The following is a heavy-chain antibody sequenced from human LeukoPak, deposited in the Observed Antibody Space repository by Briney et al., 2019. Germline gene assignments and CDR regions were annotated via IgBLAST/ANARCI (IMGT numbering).Heavy chain of an antibody. CDR3: AREYLYGVGQLGRNWFDP. Sequence: SETLSLTCTVSGGSISSYYWSWIRQPAGKGLEWIGRIYTSGSTNYNPSLKSRVTMSVDTSKNQFSLKLSSVTAADTAVYYCAREYLYGVGQLGRNWFDPWGQGTLVTVSS. D-gene: IGHD6-13*01. V-gene: IGHV4-4*07. CDR1: GGSISSYY. J-gene: IGHJ5*02. CDR2: IYTSGST.